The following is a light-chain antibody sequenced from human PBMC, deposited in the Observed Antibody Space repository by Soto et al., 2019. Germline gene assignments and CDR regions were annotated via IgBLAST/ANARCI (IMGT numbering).Light chain of an antibody. J-gene: IGKJ5*01. Sequence: EIVLTQSPATLSVSPGERATLSCRASQSVSSTLACYQQKPGQAPRLLLYGASTRAPGIPARFSGSGSGTGFTLTISSLQSEDFAVYYCQQYKNWPPITFGQGTRLEIK. CDR2: GAS. V-gene: IGKV3-15*01. CDR3: QQYKNWPPIT. CDR1: QSVSST.